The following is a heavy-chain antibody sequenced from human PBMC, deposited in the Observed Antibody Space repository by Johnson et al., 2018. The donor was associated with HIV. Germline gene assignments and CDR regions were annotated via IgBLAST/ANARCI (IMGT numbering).Heavy chain of an antibody. Sequence: VQLVESGGGLVKPGGSLRVSCAASGFTFSNFALHWVRQAPGKGLQYVSRIGSDGVSTYYANSVIGRFTISRDNSKNTLYLQMNSLRAEDTAVYYCARALTTDAFDIWGQGTMVTVSS. V-gene: IGHV3-64*01. CDR2: IGSDGVST. CDR1: GFTFSNFA. CDR3: ARALTTDAFDI. J-gene: IGHJ3*02. D-gene: IGHD4-17*01.